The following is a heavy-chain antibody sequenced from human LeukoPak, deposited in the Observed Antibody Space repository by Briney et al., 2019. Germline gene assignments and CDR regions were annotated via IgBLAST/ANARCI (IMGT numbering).Heavy chain of an antibody. CDR3: AREILTGYAFDI. CDR1: GFTFSTYA. J-gene: IGHJ3*02. Sequence: PGGSLRLSCAASGFTFSTYAMHWVRQAPGKGLEWVAFISYDGTNKYCADSVEGRFTISRDNSKNTLYLQMNSLRAEDTALYYCAREILTGYAFDIWGQGTMVTVSP. CDR2: ISYDGTNK. V-gene: IGHV3-30*04. D-gene: IGHD7-27*01.